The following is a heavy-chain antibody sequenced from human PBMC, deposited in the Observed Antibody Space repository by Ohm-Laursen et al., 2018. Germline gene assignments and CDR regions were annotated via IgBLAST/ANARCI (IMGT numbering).Heavy chain of an antibody. J-gene: IGHJ4*02. CDR1: GFTFSRHA. Sequence: SLRLSCAASGFTFSRHAMHWVRQAPGKGLEFVSAISSDGVTTYYADSVKGRFIISRDNSKNTLYLQMGSLKPEDMAVYYCARGAPFYGGFDYWGQGTLVTVSS. CDR3: ARGAPFYGGFDY. CDR2: ISSDGVTT. D-gene: IGHD4-17*01. V-gene: IGHV3-64*02.